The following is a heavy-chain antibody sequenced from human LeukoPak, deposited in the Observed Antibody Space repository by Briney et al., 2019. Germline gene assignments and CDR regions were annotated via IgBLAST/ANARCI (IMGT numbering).Heavy chain of an antibody. CDR1: GYTFTTNS. D-gene: IGHD5-24*01. V-gene: IGHV1-18*01. CDR2: ISAYNGNT. J-gene: IGHJ4*02. CDR3: ARALVDGYKELGY. Sequence: ASVKVSCKASGYTFTTNSITWVRHAPGQGLEWMVWISAYNGNTNYAQKLQGRVTMTTDTSTSTAYMELRSLRSDEPAVYYCARALVDGYKELGYWGQGTLVTVSS.